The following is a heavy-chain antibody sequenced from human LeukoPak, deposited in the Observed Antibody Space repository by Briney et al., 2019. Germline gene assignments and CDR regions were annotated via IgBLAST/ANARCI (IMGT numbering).Heavy chain of an antibody. V-gene: IGHV4-31*03. Sequence: SETLSLTCTVSGGSISSGGYYWRWIRQHPGKGLEWIGYIYYSGSTCYNPSLKSRVTISVDTSKNQFSLKLSSVTAADTAVYYCARARYGDYVGDDYWGQGTLVTVSS. CDR1: GGSISSGGYY. J-gene: IGHJ4*02. CDR3: ARARYGDYVGDDY. CDR2: IYYSGST. D-gene: IGHD4-17*01.